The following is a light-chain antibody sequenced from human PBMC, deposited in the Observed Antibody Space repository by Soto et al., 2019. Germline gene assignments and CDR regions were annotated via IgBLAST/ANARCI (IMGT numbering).Light chain of an antibody. CDR1: QGISSY. V-gene: IGKV1-9*01. CDR2: AAS. J-gene: IGKJ4*01. Sequence: DIQLTQSPSFLSASVGDRVTITCRASQGISSYLAWYQQKPGKAPKLLIYAASTLQSGVPSRFSGSGSGTEFTLTISSLQSEDFATYCCQQFYSYPLPFGGGTKVEIK. CDR3: QQFYSYPLP.